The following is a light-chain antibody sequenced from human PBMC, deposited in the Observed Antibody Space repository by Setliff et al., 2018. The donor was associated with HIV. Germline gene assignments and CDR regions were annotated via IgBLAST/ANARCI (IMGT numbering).Light chain of an antibody. CDR3: SSYTSTSTLCV. J-gene: IGLJ1*01. CDR1: RSDVGGYNY. V-gene: IGLV2-14*03. Sequence: QSALIQAASVSGSPGQSITMSCTGTRSDVGGYNYVSWYQQHPGKAPKLMIYDVSNRPSGVSNRFSGSKSGNTASLTISGLQAEDEADYYCSSYTSTSTLCVFGTGTKVTVL. CDR2: DVS.